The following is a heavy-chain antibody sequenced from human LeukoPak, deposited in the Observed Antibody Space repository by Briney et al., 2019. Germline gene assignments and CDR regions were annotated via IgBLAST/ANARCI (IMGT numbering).Heavy chain of an antibody. D-gene: IGHD3-3*01. V-gene: IGHV1-46*01. Sequence: ASVKVSCRASGYTFTSYYMHWVRQAPGQGLEWMGIINPSGGSTSYAQKFQGRVTMTRDTSTSTVYMELSSLRSEDTAVYYCARDSHPPEGADFWSGYYQNYYYHYGMDVWGQGTTVTVSS. CDR1: GYTFTSYY. CDR3: ARDSHPPEGADFWSGYYQNYYYHYGMDV. J-gene: IGHJ6*02. CDR2: INPSGGST.